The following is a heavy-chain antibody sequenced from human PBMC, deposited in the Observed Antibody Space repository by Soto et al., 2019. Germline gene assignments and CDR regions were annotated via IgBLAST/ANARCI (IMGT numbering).Heavy chain of an antibody. D-gene: IGHD2-15*01. V-gene: IGHV3-7*05. CDR2: IKQDGSEK. Sequence: EMQLVESGGGLVQRGGSLRLSCAASGFTISSYWMSWVRQAPGKGLEWVANIKQDGSEKYYVDSVKGRFTISRDNAKNSLYLQMNSLRAEDTAVYYCARVRLAMEGSWFDPWGQGTLVTVSS. CDR1: GFTISSYW. CDR3: ARVRLAMEGSWFDP. J-gene: IGHJ5*02.